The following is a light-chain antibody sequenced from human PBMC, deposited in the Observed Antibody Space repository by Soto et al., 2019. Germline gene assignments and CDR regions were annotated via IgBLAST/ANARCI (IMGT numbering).Light chain of an antibody. Sequence: IVLTQSPGTLSLSPGERATLFCRASQSVTSNYFAWYQQKPGQAPRLLIYGISDRATGIPDRFSGSGSGTDFTLTISRLEPEDFAVYYCEQYGSSLITFGQGTRLEIE. J-gene: IGKJ5*01. CDR2: GIS. CDR3: EQYGSSLIT. V-gene: IGKV3-20*01. CDR1: QSVTSNY.